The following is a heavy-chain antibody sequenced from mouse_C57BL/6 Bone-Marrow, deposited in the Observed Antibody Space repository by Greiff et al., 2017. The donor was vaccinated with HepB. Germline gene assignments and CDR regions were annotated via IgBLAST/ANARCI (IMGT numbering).Heavy chain of an antibody. J-gene: IGHJ3*01. Sequence: QVQLQQPGAELVKPGASVKVSCKASGYTFTSYWMHWVKQRPGQGLEWIGRIHPSDSDTNYNQKFQGKAPLTVDKSSSTAYMQLSSLTSEDAAVYYCAMGSMYDGSSSFAYWGQGTLVTVSA. CDR2: IHPSDSDT. CDR3: AMGSMYDGSSSFAY. CDR1: GYTFTSYW. D-gene: IGHD1-1*01. V-gene: IGHV1-74*01.